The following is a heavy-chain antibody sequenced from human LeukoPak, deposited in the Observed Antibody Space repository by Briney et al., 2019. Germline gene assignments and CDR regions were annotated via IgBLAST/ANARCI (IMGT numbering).Heavy chain of an antibody. CDR1: GYTFTSYD. J-gene: IGHJ6*03. CDR3: ARGRIAARGKDYYYMDV. Sequence: GASVKVSCKASGYTFTSYDINWVRQATGQGLEWMGWMNPNSGNTGYAQKFQGRVTITRNTSISTAYMGLSSLRSEDTAVYYCARGRIAARGKDYYYMDVWGKGTTVTVSS. CDR2: MNPNSGNT. V-gene: IGHV1-8*03. D-gene: IGHD6-6*01.